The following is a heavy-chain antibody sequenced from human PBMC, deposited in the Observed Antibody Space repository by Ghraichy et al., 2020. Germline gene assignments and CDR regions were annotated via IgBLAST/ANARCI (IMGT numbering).Heavy chain of an antibody. J-gene: IGHJ4*02. CDR3: ARELGWELPEDGSFDY. CDR2: ISAYNGNT. D-gene: IGHD1-26*01. V-gene: IGHV1-18*01. CDR1: GYTFTSYG. Sequence: ASVKVSCKASGYTFTSYGISWVRQAPGQGLEWMGWISAYNGNTNYAQKLQGRVTMTTDTSTSTAYMELRSLRSDDTAVYYCARELGWELPEDGSFDYWGQGTLVTVSS.